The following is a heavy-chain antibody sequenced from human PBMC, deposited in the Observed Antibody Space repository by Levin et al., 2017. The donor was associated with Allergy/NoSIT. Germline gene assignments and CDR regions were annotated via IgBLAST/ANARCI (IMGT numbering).Heavy chain of an antibody. CDR3: ASPIALKGAFDI. Sequence: SQTLSLTCAVYGGSFRGYYWSWIRQPPGKGLEWIGEINHSGSTNYNPSLKSRVTISVDTSKNQFSLKLSSVTAADTAVYYCASPIALKGAFDIWGQGTMVTVSS. V-gene: IGHV4-34*01. D-gene: IGHD3-3*02. CDR2: INHSGST. J-gene: IGHJ3*02. CDR1: GGSFRGYY.